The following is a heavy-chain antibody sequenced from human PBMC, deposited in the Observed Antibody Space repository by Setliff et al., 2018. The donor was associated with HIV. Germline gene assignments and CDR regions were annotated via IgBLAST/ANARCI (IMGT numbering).Heavy chain of an antibody. CDR3: AKGVVVAAYFDY. CDR1: GFTFSGYA. V-gene: IGHV3-23*01. Sequence: GESLRLSCAASGFTFSGYAMSWVRQAPGKGLEWVSAISGSGGSTYYADSVKGRFTISRDNSKNTLYLQMNSLRAEDTAVYYCAKGVVVAAYFDYWGQGTLVTVSS. J-gene: IGHJ4*02. D-gene: IGHD2-15*01. CDR2: ISGSGGST.